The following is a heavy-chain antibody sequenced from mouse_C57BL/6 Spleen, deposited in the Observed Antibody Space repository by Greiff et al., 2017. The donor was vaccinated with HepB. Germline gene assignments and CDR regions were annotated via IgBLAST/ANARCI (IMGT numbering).Heavy chain of an antibody. Sequence: EVMLVESGGDLVKPGGSLKLSCAASGFTLSSYGMSWVRQTPDKRLEWVATISSGGSYTYYPDSVKGRFTISRDNAKNTLYLQMSSLKSEDTAMYYCARHGNPWYFDVWGTGTTVTVSS. V-gene: IGHV5-6*01. CDR1: GFTLSSYG. CDR3: ARHGNPWYFDV. D-gene: IGHD2-1*01. J-gene: IGHJ1*03. CDR2: ISSGGSYT.